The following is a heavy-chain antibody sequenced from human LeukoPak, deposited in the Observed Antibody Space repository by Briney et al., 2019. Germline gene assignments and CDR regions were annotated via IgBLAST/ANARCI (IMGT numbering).Heavy chain of an antibody. V-gene: IGHV3-21*01. CDR3: ATTIFGVVTQSY. D-gene: IGHD3-3*01. CDR2: ISSRSTYI. Sequence: GGSLRLSCTASGFNFGDNTMHWVRQAPGKGLEWVSSISSRSTYINYGDSLKGRCTISRDNAGNSLHLQIDSLRDEDTAVYYCATTIFGVVTQSYWGQGTLLSLSS. CDR1: GFNFGDNT. J-gene: IGHJ4*02.